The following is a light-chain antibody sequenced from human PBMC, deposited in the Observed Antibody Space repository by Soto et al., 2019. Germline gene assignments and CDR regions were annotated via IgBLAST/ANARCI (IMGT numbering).Light chain of an antibody. CDR1: QSVRTK. Sequence: EIVMTQSPDTLYVSPVAGATLSCRASQSVRTKLAWYQQKAGQAPRLLIYGASTRATGIPDRFSGSGSGTEFTLTIRSLQSEDFAVYYCQQYNSWPPITVGQGTRLEIK. CDR2: GAS. V-gene: IGKV3-15*01. J-gene: IGKJ5*01. CDR3: QQYNSWPPIT.